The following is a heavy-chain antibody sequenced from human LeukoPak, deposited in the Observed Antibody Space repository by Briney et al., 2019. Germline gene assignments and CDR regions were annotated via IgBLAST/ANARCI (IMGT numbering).Heavy chain of an antibody. J-gene: IGHJ6*03. CDR3: ARSSTVTTVRYYYYMDV. V-gene: IGHV4-59*01. Sequence: SETLSLTCTVSGGSISSYYWSWIRQPPGKGLEWIGYIYYSGSTNYNPSLKSRVTISVDTSKNQFSLKLSSVTAADTAVYYCARSSTVTTVRYYYYMDVWGKGTTVTISS. CDR2: IYYSGST. CDR1: GGSISSYY. D-gene: IGHD4-17*01.